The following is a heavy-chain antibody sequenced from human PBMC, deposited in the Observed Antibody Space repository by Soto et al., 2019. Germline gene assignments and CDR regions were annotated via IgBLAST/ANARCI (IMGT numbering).Heavy chain of an antibody. J-gene: IGHJ4*02. V-gene: IGHV3-30-3*01. CDR2: ISYDGSNK. Sequence: QVQLVESGGGVVQPGRSLRLSCAASGFTFSSYAMHWVRQAPGKGLEWVAVISYDGSNKYYADSVKGRFTISRDNSKNTLYLQMNSLRAEDTAVYYCAKQKSGYDSYFDYWGQGTLVTVSS. CDR3: AKQKSGYDSYFDY. CDR1: GFTFSSYA. D-gene: IGHD5-12*01.